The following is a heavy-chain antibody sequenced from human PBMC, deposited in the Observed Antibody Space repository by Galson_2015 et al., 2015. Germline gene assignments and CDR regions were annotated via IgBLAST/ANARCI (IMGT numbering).Heavy chain of an antibody. J-gene: IGHJ3*02. CDR3: AKKYRTKVNNDAFDI. Sequence: SLRLSCAASGFTFSSYAMSWVRQAPGKGLEWVSAIGGSGGSTYSADSVTGRFTISRANSKNTMYLQMNSLRAEDTAVYYCAKKYRTKVNNDAFDIWGQGTMVTVSS. CDR1: GFTFSSYA. V-gene: IGHV3-23*01. D-gene: IGHD2-8*01. CDR2: IGGSGGST.